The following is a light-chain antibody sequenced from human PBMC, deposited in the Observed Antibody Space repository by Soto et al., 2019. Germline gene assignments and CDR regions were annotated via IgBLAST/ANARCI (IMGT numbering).Light chain of an antibody. CDR3: QQHYTTPWT. V-gene: IGKV3D-20*01. J-gene: IGKJ1*01. CDR1: KSVSSSY. CDR2: DAS. Sequence: RAQTKLAKSPGEVASPSCGTSKSVSSSYLAWYQQKPGLAPRLLIYDASSRATGIPDRFSGSGSGTEFTLTLSRLYPEDFAAYSCQQHYTTPWTFGQGTKVDIK.